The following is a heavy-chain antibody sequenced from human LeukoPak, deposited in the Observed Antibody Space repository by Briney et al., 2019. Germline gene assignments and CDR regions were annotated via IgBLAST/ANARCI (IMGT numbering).Heavy chain of an antibody. CDR1: GGSISSYY. CDR3: AGAHTSSGWLRIDY. D-gene: IGHD6-19*01. J-gene: IGHJ4*02. CDR2: IYTSGST. Sequence: SETLSLTCTVSGGSISSYYWSWIRQPAGKGLEWIGRIYTSGSTNYNPSLKSRVTMSVDTSKDQFSLKLSSVTAADTAVYYRAGAHTSSGWLRIDYWGQGTLVTVSS. V-gene: IGHV4-4*07.